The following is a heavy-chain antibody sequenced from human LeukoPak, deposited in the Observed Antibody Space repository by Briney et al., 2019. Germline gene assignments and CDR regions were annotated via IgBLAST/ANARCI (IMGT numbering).Heavy chain of an antibody. D-gene: IGHD3-10*01. CDR2: IYYSGST. Sequence: SETLSLLRTVSGRPISRGGYHWSWIRRPPGKGLEWNGYIYYSGSTRYNPSRKGRVTISVDTSKTQSSLKLSSVTAADTAVYYCAREAPQLRFDYYYGMDVWGQGTTVTVSS. CDR1: GRPISRGGYH. J-gene: IGHJ6*02. CDR3: AREAPQLRFDYYYGMDV. V-gene: IGHV4-31*02.